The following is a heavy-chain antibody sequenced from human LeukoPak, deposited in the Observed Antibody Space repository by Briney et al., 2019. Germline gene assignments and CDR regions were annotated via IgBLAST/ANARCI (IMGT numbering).Heavy chain of an antibody. J-gene: IGHJ4*02. Sequence: GGSLRLSCAASGFNFSSYAMNWVRQAPGKGLEWVSTLSGSGGSTYYADSVKGRFTISRDNSKNTLYLQMNTLRGEDTALYYCAKAPDYDFWSGLATSFGYWGQGALVIVSS. D-gene: IGHD3-3*01. V-gene: IGHV3-23*01. CDR1: GFNFSSYA. CDR2: LSGSGGST. CDR3: AKAPDYDFWSGLATSFGY.